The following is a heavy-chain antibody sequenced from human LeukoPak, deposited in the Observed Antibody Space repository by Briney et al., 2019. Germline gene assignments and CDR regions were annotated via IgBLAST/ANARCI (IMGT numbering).Heavy chain of an antibody. CDR3: ARVSSSSVWGYYMDV. V-gene: IGHV1-18*01. D-gene: IGHD6-6*01. CDR1: GYTFTSYG. CDR2: ISAYNGNT. J-gene: IGHJ6*03. Sequence: ASVKVSCKASGYTFTSYGISWVRQAPGQGLEWMGWISAYNGNTNYAQKLQGRVTMTTDTSTSTAYMELRSLRSDDTAVYYCARVSSSSVWGYYMDVWGKGTTVTVSS.